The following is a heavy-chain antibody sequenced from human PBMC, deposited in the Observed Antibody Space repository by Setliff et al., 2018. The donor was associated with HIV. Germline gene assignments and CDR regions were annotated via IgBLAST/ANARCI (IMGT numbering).Heavy chain of an antibody. V-gene: IGHV4-59*11. Sequence: PETLSLTCTISGGFISNHYWNWIRQPPGKGLEWIGSTHYSGSSYYSPSLKSRVTISLDTSKNQFSLKLSSMTAANTAVYYCARDVGLCGVDCWPYFYFDLWGRGNLVTVSS. CDR1: GGFISNHY. J-gene: IGHJ2*01. CDR3: ARDVGLCGVDCWPYFYFDL. CDR2: THYSGSS. D-gene: IGHD2-21*02.